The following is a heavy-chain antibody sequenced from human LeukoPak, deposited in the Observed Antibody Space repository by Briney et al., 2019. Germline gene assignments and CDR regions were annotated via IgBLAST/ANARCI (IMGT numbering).Heavy chain of an antibody. V-gene: IGHV3-23*01. D-gene: IGHD3-10*01. CDR3: AKASVWTMVRVVSYFDE. Sequence: GETLRLSCAASGFTFSSYGMTWVRQASGKGLEWVSGISGSGDNTWYADSVKGRFTISRDNSKKTLGLQMHSLRAEDTAVYYCAKASVWTMVRVVSYFDEWGQGIQVTVSS. CDR1: GFTFSSYG. CDR2: ISGSGDNT. J-gene: IGHJ4*02.